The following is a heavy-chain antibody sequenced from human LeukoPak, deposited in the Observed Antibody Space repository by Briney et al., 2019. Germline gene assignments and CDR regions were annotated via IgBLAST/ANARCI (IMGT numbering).Heavy chain of an antibody. CDR2: INPSGGST. Sequence: GASVKVSCKASGYTFTSYYMHWVRQAPGQGLEWMGIINPSGGSTSYAQKFQGRVTMTRDTSISTAYMELSRLRSDDTAVYYCARGKTAMVTDVAFDIWGQGTMVTVSS. V-gene: IGHV1-46*01. D-gene: IGHD5-18*01. CDR1: GYTFTSYY. J-gene: IGHJ3*02. CDR3: ARGKTAMVTDVAFDI.